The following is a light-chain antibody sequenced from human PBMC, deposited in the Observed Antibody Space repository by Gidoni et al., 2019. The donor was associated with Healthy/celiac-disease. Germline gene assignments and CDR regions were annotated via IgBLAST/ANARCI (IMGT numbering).Light chain of an antibody. Sequence: DIVLTQSPGTLSLSPGERATLSCRASQCVSSSYLAWYQQKPGQAPRLLIYGASSRATGIPDRFSGSGSGTDFTLTISRLEPEDFAVYYCQQYGSSPPRFTFGPGTKVDIK. J-gene: IGKJ3*01. CDR2: GAS. CDR3: QQYGSSPPRFT. V-gene: IGKV3-20*01. CDR1: QCVSSSY.